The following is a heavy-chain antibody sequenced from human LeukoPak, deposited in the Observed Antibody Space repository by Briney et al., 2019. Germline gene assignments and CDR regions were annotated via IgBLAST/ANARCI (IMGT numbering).Heavy chain of an antibody. CDR3: ARDGTREGYFDY. CDR1: GFTVSSNY. V-gene: IGHV3-53*01. CDR2: IYSGGSS. Sequence: GGSLRLSCAASGFTVSSNYMSWVRQAPGKGLEWVSVIYSGGSSYYADSVKGRFTISRDNSKNTLYLQMSSLRAEDTAVYYCARDGTREGYFDYWGQGTLVTVSS. J-gene: IGHJ4*02. D-gene: IGHD1-26*01.